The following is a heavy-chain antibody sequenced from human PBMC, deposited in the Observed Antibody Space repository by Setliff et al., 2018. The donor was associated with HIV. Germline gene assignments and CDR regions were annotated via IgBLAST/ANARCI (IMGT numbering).Heavy chain of an antibody. D-gene: IGHD6-13*01. Sequence: SETLSLTCTVSGGSISSSSYYWGWIRQPPGKGLEWIGNIFYSGHTFYNPSLKSRVTTSVDTSKNQFSLKLSSVTAADTAVYYCARGIAAAGRWGQGTLVTVSS. CDR2: IFYSGHT. CDR3: ARGIAAAGR. CDR1: GGSISSSSYY. V-gene: IGHV4-39*07. J-gene: IGHJ4*02.